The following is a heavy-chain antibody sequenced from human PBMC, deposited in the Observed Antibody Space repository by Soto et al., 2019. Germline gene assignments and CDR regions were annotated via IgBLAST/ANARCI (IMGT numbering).Heavy chain of an antibody. V-gene: IGHV1-18*01. Sequence: SVNVSCKASGYTFTSYGISWVRHAPGQGLEWMGWTSAYNGNTNYAQKLQGRVTMTTDTSTSTAYMELRSLRSDDTAVYYCARYCSGGSCYSDYWGQGTLVTVSS. J-gene: IGHJ4*02. CDR2: TSAYNGNT. D-gene: IGHD2-15*01. CDR1: GYTFTSYG. CDR3: ARYCSGGSCYSDY.